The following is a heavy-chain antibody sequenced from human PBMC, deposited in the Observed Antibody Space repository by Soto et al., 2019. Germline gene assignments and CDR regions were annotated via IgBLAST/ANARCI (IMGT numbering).Heavy chain of an antibody. V-gene: IGHV3-23*01. CDR1: GFTFSSYV. D-gene: IGHD3-3*01. J-gene: IGHJ4*02. Sequence: GGSLRLSCAASGFTFSSYVMGWVRQAPGKGLEWVSAISGSGGSTYYADSVKGRFTISRDNSKNTLYLQMNSLRAEDTAVYYCAKDSPIFGVVTNYWGQGTLVTVSS. CDR3: AKDSPIFGVVTNY. CDR2: ISGSGGST.